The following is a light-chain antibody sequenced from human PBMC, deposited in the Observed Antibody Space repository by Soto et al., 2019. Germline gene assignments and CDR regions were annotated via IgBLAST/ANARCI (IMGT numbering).Light chain of an antibody. CDR2: AAS. Sequence: DIQMTQSPSSLSASVGDRVTITCRASQDISNYLAWFQQKPVKAPKSLIYAASSLQRGVPSKFSDSGSGTDFSLTINSLQPEDFATYYCQQYKTYPLTFGPGTKVDI. J-gene: IGKJ3*01. CDR1: QDISNY. V-gene: IGKV1-16*02. CDR3: QQYKTYPLT.